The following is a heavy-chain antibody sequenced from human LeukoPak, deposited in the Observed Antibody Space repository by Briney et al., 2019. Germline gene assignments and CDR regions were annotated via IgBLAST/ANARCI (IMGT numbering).Heavy chain of an antibody. D-gene: IGHD6-13*01. CDR3: ARDSRLYSSSWRWDYYYGMDV. Sequence: SGGSLRLSCAASGFTFSSYGMHWVRQAPGKGLEWVAVIWYDGSNKYYADSVKGRFTFSRDNSKNTLYLQMNSLRAEDTAVYYCARDSRLYSSSWRWDYYYGMDVWGQGTTVTVSS. CDR1: GFTFSSYG. V-gene: IGHV3-33*01. J-gene: IGHJ6*02. CDR2: IWYDGSNK.